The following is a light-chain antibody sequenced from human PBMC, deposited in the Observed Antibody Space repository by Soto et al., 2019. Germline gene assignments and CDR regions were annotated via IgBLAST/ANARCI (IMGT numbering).Light chain of an antibody. CDR1: QSVYNK. CDR3: QQYNDWPMYS. J-gene: IGKJ2*01. Sequence: EIVMTQSPATLSVSPGERATLSCRASQSVYNKFAWYQQRPGQAPRLLIYGASTRATGIPARFSGGRSGTEFSLTISSLQSEDFAVYYCQQYNDWPMYSFGQGTRLEIK. CDR2: GAS. V-gene: IGKV3-15*01.